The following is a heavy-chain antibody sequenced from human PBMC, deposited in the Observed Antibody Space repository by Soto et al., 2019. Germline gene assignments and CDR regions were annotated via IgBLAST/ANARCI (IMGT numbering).Heavy chain of an antibody. CDR2: ISAYNGNT. CDR3: ASQAWDFWSGYYYYYGMDV. CDR1: GYTFTSYG. Sequence: ASVKVSCKASGYTFTSYGISGVRQAPGQGLEWMGWISAYNGNTNYAQKLQGRVTMTTDTSTSTAYMELRSLRSDDTAVYYCASQAWDFWSGYYYYYGMDVWGQGTTVTVSS. D-gene: IGHD3-3*01. V-gene: IGHV1-18*04. J-gene: IGHJ6*02.